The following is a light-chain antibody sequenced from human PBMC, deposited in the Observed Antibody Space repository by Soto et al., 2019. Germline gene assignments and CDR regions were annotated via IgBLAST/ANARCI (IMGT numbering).Light chain of an antibody. V-gene: IGLV2-14*01. CDR2: DVR. CDR3: SSYTSSSTPWV. Sequence: QSVLTQPASVSGSPGQSITISCTGTSIDVGGYNSVSWYQQHPGKAPKLMIYDVRNRPSGVSSRFSGSKSGNTASLTISGLQAEDEADYYCSSYTSSSTPWVFGGGTKLTVL. J-gene: IGLJ2*01. CDR1: SIDVGGYNS.